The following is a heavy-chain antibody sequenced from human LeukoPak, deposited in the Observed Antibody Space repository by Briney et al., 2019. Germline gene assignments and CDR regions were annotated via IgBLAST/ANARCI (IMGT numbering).Heavy chain of an antibody. D-gene: IGHD3-9*01. CDR1: GFTFSSYA. CDR2: ISYDGSNK. Sequence: GRSLRLSCAASGFTFSSYARHWVRQAPGKGLEWVAVISYDGSNKYYADSVKGRFTISRDNSKNTLYLQMNSLRAEDTTVYYCAKDQKELRYFEWSCDYWGQGTLVTVSS. J-gene: IGHJ4*02. V-gene: IGHV3-30-3*01. CDR3: AKDQKELRYFEWSCDY.